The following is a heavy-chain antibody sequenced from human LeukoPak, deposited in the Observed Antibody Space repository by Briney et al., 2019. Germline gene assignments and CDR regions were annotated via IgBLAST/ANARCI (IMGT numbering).Heavy chain of an antibody. CDR1: GFTSSSYA. V-gene: IGHV3-23*01. Sequence: GGSLRLSCAASGFTSSSYAMSWVRQAPGKGLEWVSAISGSGGSTYYADSVKGRFTISRDNSKNTLYLQMNSLRAEDTAVYYCAKSYYDSRGYFDDDYYYGMDVWGQGTTVTVSS. J-gene: IGHJ6*02. CDR2: ISGSGGST. CDR3: AKSYYDSRGYFDDDYYYGMDV. D-gene: IGHD3-22*01.